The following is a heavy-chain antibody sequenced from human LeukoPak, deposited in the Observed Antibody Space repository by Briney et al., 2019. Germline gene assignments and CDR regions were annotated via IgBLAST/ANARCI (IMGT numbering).Heavy chain of an antibody. CDR2: IYYTGST. J-gene: IGHJ4*02. CDR1: GGSISSYY. V-gene: IGHV4-59*01. CDR3: TRVVVHGHSDY. Sequence: TSETLSLTCTVSGGSISSYYWSWIRQPPGKGLDWIGYIYYTGSTRYNPSLQSRVTISVDTSKNQFSLQLSSVTAADTAVYYCTRVVVHGHSDYWGQGTLVTVSS. D-gene: IGHD2-2*01.